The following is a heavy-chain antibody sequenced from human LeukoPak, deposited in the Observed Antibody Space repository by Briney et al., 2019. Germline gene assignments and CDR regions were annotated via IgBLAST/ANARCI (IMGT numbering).Heavy chain of an antibody. CDR2: ICYSGST. V-gene: IGHV4-59*08. CDR3: GGGFPYYDILTGDLPVPRLEY. Sequence: SETLSLTCTVSGGSISSYYLSWIRQPPGKGLEWIGYICYSGSTNYNPSLKSRVTISVDASTNQFSLKLSSVMTADTTVYYCGGGFPYYDILTGDLPVPRLEYWGQRTLVTVSP. J-gene: IGHJ4*02. D-gene: IGHD3-9*01. CDR1: GGSISSYY.